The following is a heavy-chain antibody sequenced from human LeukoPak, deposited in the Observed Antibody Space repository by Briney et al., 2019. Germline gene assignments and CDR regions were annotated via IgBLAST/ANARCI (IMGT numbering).Heavy chain of an antibody. Sequence: ASVKVSCKASGYTLTSYGISWVRQAPGQGLEWMGLISAYNGNTNYAQKLQGRVTMTTDTSTSTAYMELRSLRSDDTAVYYCARASITMVRGDYAEYFQHWGQGTLVTVSS. CDR3: ARASITMVRGDYAEYFQH. CDR2: ISAYNGNT. CDR1: GYTLTSYG. J-gene: IGHJ1*01. D-gene: IGHD3-10*01. V-gene: IGHV1-18*01.